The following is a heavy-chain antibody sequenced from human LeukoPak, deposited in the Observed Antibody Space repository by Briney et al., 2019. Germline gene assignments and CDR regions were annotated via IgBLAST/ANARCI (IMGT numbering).Heavy chain of an antibody. CDR1: GDTLTELS. D-gene: IGHD2-21*02. CDR2: LDLEDGET. V-gene: IGHV1-24*01. J-gene: IGHJ3*02. Sequence: ASVKVSCKVSGDTLTELSMHWVRQAPGKGLEWMGGLDLEDGETIYAQKLHGKVTLTEDTSTDAAYMELSSLRSEDTAVYYCATGNWVGSDCSDAFDIWGQGTMVTVSS. CDR3: ATGNWVGSDCSDAFDI.